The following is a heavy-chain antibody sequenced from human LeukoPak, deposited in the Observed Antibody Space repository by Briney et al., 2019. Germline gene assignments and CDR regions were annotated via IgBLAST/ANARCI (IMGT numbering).Heavy chain of an antibody. CDR3: ASSGSYRFDY. V-gene: IGHV3-11*04. J-gene: IGHJ4*02. CDR1: GFTFSDFY. D-gene: IGHD1-26*01. Sequence: GGSLRLSCAPSGFTFSDFYMSWIRQAPGKGLEWVSHITASGTAMFYADSVKGRFTISRDNAKNSLYLQMNSLRDEDTAVYYCASSGSYRFDYWGQGTLVTVSS. CDR2: ITASGTAM.